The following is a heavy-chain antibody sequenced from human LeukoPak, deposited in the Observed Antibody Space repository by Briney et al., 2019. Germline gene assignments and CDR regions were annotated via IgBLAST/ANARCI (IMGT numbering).Heavy chain of an antibody. CDR2: INPNSGGT. CDR3: ARDDDFVDY. J-gene: IGHJ4*02. Sequence: GASVKVSCKASGYTFTGYYMHWVRQAPGQGFEWMGWINPNSGGTNYAQKFRGRVTMTRDTSNSTAYMDLSGLRSDDTAVYYCARDDDFVDYWGQGSLVTVSS. V-gene: IGHV1-2*02. D-gene: IGHD1-1*01. CDR1: GYTFTGYY.